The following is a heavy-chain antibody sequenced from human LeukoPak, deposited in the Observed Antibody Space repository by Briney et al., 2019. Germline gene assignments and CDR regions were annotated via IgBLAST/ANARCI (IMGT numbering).Heavy chain of an antibody. V-gene: IGHV1-3*01. D-gene: IGHD6-13*01. CDR1: GYTFTSYA. CDR3: ARVPSPSSSWSVRGSSDY. Sequence: GASVKVSYKASGYTFTSYAMHWVRQAPGQRLEWMGWINAGNGNTKYSQKFQGRVTITRDTSASTAYMELSSLRSEDTAVYYCARVPSPSSSWSVRGSSDYWGQGTLVTVSS. J-gene: IGHJ4*02. CDR2: INAGNGNT.